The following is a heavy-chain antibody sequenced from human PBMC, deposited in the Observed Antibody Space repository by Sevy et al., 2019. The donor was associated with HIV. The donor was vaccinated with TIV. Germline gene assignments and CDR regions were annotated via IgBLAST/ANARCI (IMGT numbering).Heavy chain of an antibody. CDR1: GYTFTSYG. CDR2: ISAYNGNR. Sequence: ASVKVSCKASGYTFTSYGISWVRQAPGQGLEWMGWISAYNGNRNYAQMLQGRVTMTTDTSTSTAYMELRSLRSDDTAVYYCARFGAVVRGVIISDDAFDIWGQGTMVTVSS. CDR3: ARFGAVVRGVIISDDAFDI. V-gene: IGHV1-18*04. D-gene: IGHD3-10*01. J-gene: IGHJ3*02.